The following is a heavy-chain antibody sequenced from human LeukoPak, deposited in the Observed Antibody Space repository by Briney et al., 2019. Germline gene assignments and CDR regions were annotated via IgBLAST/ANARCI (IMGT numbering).Heavy chain of an antibody. CDR1: GFTFSYY. V-gene: IGHV4-34*01. J-gene: IGHJ4*02. D-gene: IGHD6-6*01. CDR3: ARGVVHRPNFDY. Sequence: GSLRLSCAASGFTFSYYWSWIRQPPGKGLEWIGEINHSGSTNYNPSLKSRVTISVDTSKNQFSLKLSSVTAADTAVYYCARGVVHRPNFDYWGQGTLVTVSS. CDR2: INHSGST.